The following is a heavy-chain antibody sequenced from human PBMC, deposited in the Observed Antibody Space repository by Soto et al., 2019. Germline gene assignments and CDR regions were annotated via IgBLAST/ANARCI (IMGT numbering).Heavy chain of an antibody. CDR1: GGSISSGGYY. D-gene: IGHD6-19*01. CDR2: IYYTGNT. V-gene: IGHV4-31*03. Sequence: QVQLQESGPGLVKPSQTLSLTCTVSGGSISSGGYYWSWIRQPPGKGLEWIGYIYYTGNTYYNPSLKSRVTMSVVTSKNQFSLKLSSVTAADTALYYCARDSGWEQWLAFDYWGQGTLVTVSS. CDR3: ARDSGWEQWLAFDY. J-gene: IGHJ4*02.